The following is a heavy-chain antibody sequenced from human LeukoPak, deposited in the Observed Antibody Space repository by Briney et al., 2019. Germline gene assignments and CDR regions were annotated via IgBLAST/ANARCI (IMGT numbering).Heavy chain of an antibody. V-gene: IGHV4-38-2*01. CDR1: GYSISSGYY. J-gene: IGHJ5*01. Sequence: SVTLSLTCAVSGYSISSGYYWAWIRPPPGKGLEWIGSIFHSGSTYYNPSLKSRVTISIDTSKNQFSLKLTSVTAADTAVYYCARGVATTDSWGQGTLVTVSS. CDR2: IFHSGST. D-gene: IGHD5-12*01. CDR3: ARGVATTDS.